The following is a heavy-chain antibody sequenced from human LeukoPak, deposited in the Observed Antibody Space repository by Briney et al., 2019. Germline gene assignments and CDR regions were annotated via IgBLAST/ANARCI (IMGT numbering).Heavy chain of an antibody. V-gene: IGHV3-15*01. CDR1: GFTFSNAW. Sequence: GGSLRLSCAASGFTFSNAWMTWVRQAPGKGLEWVGRIKSKTDGGTTDHAAPVKDRFTISRDDSKNTMYVQMNSLKTEDTAVYYCTTAVYLTGYEYWGQGTLVTVSS. CDR2: IKSKTDGGTT. J-gene: IGHJ4*02. CDR3: TTAVYLTGYEY. D-gene: IGHD3-9*01.